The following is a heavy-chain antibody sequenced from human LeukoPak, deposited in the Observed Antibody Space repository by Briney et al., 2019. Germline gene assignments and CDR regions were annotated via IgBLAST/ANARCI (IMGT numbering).Heavy chain of an antibody. Sequence: GGSLRLSCTGSGFTFGDYAISWVRQAPAKGLEWVSFIRSKAYGGTTEYAASVKGGFSISRDDSKSIAYLQMNSLKTEDTAVYYCGLNYYDSLGFDNWGQGTLVTVYS. CDR2: IRSKAYGGTT. CDR3: GLNYYDSLGFDN. D-gene: IGHD3-22*01. J-gene: IGHJ4*02. CDR1: GFTFGDYA. V-gene: IGHV3-49*04.